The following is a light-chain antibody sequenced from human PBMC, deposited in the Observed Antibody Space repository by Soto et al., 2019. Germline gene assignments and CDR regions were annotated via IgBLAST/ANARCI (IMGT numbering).Light chain of an antibody. CDR1: QSISSW. CDR3: QQYNSYSPKLT. CDR2: DAS. Sequence: DIQMTQSPSTLSASVGDRVTITCRASQSISSWLAWYQQKPGKAPKLLIYDASSLESGVPSRFSGSGSGTEFTLTISSLQPDDFATDYCQQYNSYSPKLTFGGGTKVEIK. V-gene: IGKV1-5*01. J-gene: IGKJ4*01.